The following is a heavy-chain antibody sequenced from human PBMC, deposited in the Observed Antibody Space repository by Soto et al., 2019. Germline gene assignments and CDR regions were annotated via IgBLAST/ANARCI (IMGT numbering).Heavy chain of an antibody. Sequence: QVQLVQSGAEVKKPGSSVKVSCKASGGTVSSYAISWVRQAPGQGLEWMGGIIPVFGTVNYAQKLQGRVTITADESTSTASMELSSLRSEDTAVYYCARGYCSGGSCCKYNYHGMDVWGQGTTVTVSS. J-gene: IGHJ6*02. CDR3: ARGYCSGGSCCKYNYHGMDV. D-gene: IGHD2-15*01. CDR2: IIPVFGTV. V-gene: IGHV1-69*12. CDR1: GGTVSSYA.